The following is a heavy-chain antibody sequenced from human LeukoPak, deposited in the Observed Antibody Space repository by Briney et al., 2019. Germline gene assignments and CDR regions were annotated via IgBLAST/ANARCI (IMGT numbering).Heavy chain of an antibody. D-gene: IGHD3-10*01. CDR2: ISAYNGNT. J-gene: IGHJ4*02. CDR1: GYTFTSYG. CDR3: AKDRGAVTFGYYFDY. Sequence: ASVKVSCKASGYTFTSYGISWVRQAPGQGLEWMGWISAYNGNTNYAQKLQGRVTMTTDTSTSTAYMELRSLRSDDTAVYYCAKDRGAVTFGYYFDYWGQGTLVTVSS. V-gene: IGHV1-18*01.